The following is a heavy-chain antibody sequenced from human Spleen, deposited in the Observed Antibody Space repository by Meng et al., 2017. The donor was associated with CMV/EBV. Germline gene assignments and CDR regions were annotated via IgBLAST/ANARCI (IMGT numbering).Heavy chain of an antibody. J-gene: IGHJ4*02. CDR1: GGSISSYY. D-gene: IGHD2-2*01. Sequence: QVQVQESGPGLVKPSETLSLTCTVSGGSISSYYWSWIRQPAGKGLEWIGRIYTSGSTNYNPSLKSRVTMSVDTSKNQFSLKLSSVTAADTAMYYCARGGGCSSSSCDLDYWGQGTLVTVSS. CDR3: ARGGGCSSSSCDLDY. V-gene: IGHV4-4*07. CDR2: IYTSGST.